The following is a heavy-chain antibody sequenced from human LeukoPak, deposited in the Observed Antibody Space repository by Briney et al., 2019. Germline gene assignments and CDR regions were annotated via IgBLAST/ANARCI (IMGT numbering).Heavy chain of an antibody. Sequence: ASVKVSCKASGYTFTGYYMHWVRQAPGQGLEWMGRINPNSGGTNYAQKFQGRVTMTRDTSISTAYMELSRLRSDDTAVYYCARAYYYDSSGYYGLYFDYWGQGTLVTVSS. CDR2: INPNSGGT. CDR1: GYTFTGYY. CDR3: ARAYYYDSSGYYGLYFDY. V-gene: IGHV1-2*06. J-gene: IGHJ4*02. D-gene: IGHD3-22*01.